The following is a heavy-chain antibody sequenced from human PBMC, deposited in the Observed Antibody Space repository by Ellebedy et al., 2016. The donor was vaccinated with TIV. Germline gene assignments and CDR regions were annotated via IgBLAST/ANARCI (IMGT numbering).Heavy chain of an antibody. D-gene: IGHD6-13*01. CDR2: IDPSDSYT. Sequence: PGGSLRLSCKGSGYSFTSYWISWVRQMPGKGLEWMGRIDPSDSYTNYSPSFQGHVTISADKSISTAYLQWSSLKASDTAMYYCARDGYKIAAAGTRWFDPWGQGTLVIVSS. V-gene: IGHV5-10-1*01. J-gene: IGHJ5*02. CDR1: GYSFTSYW. CDR3: ARDGYKIAAAGTRWFDP.